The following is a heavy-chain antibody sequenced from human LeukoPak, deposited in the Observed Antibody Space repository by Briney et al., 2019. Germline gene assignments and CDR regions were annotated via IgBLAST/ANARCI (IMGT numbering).Heavy chain of an antibody. V-gene: IGHV5-51*01. CDR2: IYPGDSDT. D-gene: IGHD6-13*01. CDR1: GYSFTSYW. CDR3: ATPIAAAGGGLGY. J-gene: IGHJ4*02. Sequence: GESLKISCQGSGYSFTSYWIGWVRRMPGKGLEWMGIIYPGDSDTIYSPSFQGQVTISADKSISTAYLQWSSPKASDTAMYYCATPIAAAGGGLGYWGQGTLVTVSS.